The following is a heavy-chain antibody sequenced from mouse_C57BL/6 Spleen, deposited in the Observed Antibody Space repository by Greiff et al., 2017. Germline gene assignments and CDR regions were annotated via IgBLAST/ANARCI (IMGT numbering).Heavy chain of an antibody. Sequence: VMLVESGAELVRPGTSVKMSCKASGYTFTNYWIGWAKQRPGHGLEWIGDIYPGGGYTNYNEKFKGKATLTADKSSSTAYMQFSSLTSEDSAIYYCARSGDYGSSHQAWFAYWGQGTLVTVSA. D-gene: IGHD1-1*01. CDR2: IYPGGGYT. CDR3: ARSGDYGSSHQAWFAY. CDR1: GYTFTNYW. V-gene: IGHV1-63*01. J-gene: IGHJ3*01.